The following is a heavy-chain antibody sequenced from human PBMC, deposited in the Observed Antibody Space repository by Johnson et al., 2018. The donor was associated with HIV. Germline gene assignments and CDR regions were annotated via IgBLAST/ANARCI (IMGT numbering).Heavy chain of an antibody. D-gene: IGHD6-19*01. CDR2: ISYDGSNK. V-gene: IGHV3-30-3*01. Sequence: QVQLVESGGGLVQPGGSLRLSCAASGFTFSSYAMHWVRQAPGKGLEWVAVISYDGSNKYYADSVKGRFTISRDNSKNTLYLQMNSLRAEDTAVYYCARVPLAVAGTPPSGAFDIWGQGTMVTFSS. CDR1: GFTFSSYA. CDR3: ARVPLAVAGTPPSGAFDI. J-gene: IGHJ3*02.